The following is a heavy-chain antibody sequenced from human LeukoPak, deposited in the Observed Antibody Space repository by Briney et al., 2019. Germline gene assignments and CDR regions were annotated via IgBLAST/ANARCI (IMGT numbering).Heavy chain of an antibody. CDR1: GFTFNDYA. J-gene: IGHJ4*02. D-gene: IGHD1-26*01. V-gene: IGHV3-23*01. CDR3: AKEGSYPSFDY. Sequence: GGSLRLSCAASGFTFNDYAMTWVRQAPGKGLEWVSGISASGGSTFYADSVKGRFTISRDNSKNTLYLQMNSLRAEDTAVYYCAKEGSYPSFDYWGQGTLVTVSS. CDR2: ISASGGST.